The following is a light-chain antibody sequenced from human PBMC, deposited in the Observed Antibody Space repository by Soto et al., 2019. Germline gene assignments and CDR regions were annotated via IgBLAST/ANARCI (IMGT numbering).Light chain of an antibody. CDR2: GAS. CDR1: QSVSSSY. Sequence: EIVLTQSPGTLSLSPGERATLSCRASQSVSSSYLGWYQQKPGQAPRLLIYGASSRATGIPDRFSGSGSGTDFTLIISRLEPEDLAVYFCQQYGTSPWTFGQGTKVETK. V-gene: IGKV3-20*01. J-gene: IGKJ1*01. CDR3: QQYGTSPWT.